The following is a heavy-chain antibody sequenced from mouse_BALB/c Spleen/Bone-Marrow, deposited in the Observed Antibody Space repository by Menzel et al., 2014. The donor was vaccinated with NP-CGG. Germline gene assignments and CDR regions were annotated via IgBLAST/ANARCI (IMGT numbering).Heavy chain of an antibody. CDR3: AREANWNFDY. CDR1: GYTFTSYY. Sequence: VQLVESGPELVKPGASVRISCKASGYTFTSYYIHWVKQRPGQGLEWIGWIYPGNVNTKYNEKFKGKATLTADKSSSTAYMQLSSLTSEDSAVYFCAREANWNFDYWGQGTTLTVSP. J-gene: IGHJ2*01. D-gene: IGHD4-1*01. V-gene: IGHV1S56*01. CDR2: IYPGNVNT.